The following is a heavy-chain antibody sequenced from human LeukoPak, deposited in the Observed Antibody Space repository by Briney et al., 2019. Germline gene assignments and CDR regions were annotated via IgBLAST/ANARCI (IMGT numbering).Heavy chain of an antibody. V-gene: IGHV3-30*02. CDR3: AKDLGRHCSYTSCIGDY. J-gene: IGHJ4*02. Sequence: PGGSLRLSCAASGFTFSTYGMHWVRQAPGKGLELVAFIRYDGSIKYYADSVKGRFTISRDNSKNTLYLQMNSLRAEDTAVYYCAKDLGRHCSYTSCIGDYWGQGTLVTVSS. CDR1: GFTFSTYG. D-gene: IGHD2-2*01. CDR2: IRYDGSIK.